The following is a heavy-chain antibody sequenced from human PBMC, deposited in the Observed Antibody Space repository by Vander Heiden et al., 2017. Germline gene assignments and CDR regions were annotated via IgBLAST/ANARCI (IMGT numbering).Heavy chain of an antibody. CDR3: EKDNESSFQGWFDP. D-gene: IGHD3-22*01. J-gene: IGHJ5*02. CDR1: GFTFDDYS. CDR2: ISWKSGSI. Sequence: EVQLVESGGGLVQPGRSLRLSCAAPGFTFDDYSMHWVRQALGKGLEWGSGISWKSGSIGDADSVKGRFTISRDNAKNTLYLQMNSLRAEDTALYYCEKDNESSFQGWFDPWGQGTLVTVSS. V-gene: IGHV3-9*01.